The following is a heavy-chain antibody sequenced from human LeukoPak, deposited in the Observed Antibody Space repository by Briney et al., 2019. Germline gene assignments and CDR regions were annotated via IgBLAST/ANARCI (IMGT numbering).Heavy chain of an antibody. CDR3: ARDQSSSWYNVFDY. CDR2: INAGNGNI. Sequence: ASVKVSCKASGYTFTSYAMHWVRQAPGQRLEWMGWINAGNGNIKYSQKFQGRVTITRDTSASTAYMELSSLRSEDTAVYYCARDQSSSWYNVFDYWGQGTLVTVPS. V-gene: IGHV1-3*01. J-gene: IGHJ4*02. CDR1: GYTFTSYA. D-gene: IGHD6-13*01.